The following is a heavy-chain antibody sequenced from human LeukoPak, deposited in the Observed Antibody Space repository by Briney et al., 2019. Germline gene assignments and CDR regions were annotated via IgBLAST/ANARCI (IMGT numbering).Heavy chain of an antibody. CDR3: ARSGWSGPYYYYYYMDV. CDR1: GGFISSYY. V-gene: IGHV4-4*09. CDR2: IYTSGST. J-gene: IGHJ6*03. D-gene: IGHD3-3*01. Sequence: SETLSLTCTVSGGFISSYYWSWIRQPPGKGLEWIGYIYTSGSTNYNTSLKSRVTISVDTSKNQLSLKLSSVTAADTAVYYCARSGWSGPYYYYYYMDVWGKGTTVTVSS.